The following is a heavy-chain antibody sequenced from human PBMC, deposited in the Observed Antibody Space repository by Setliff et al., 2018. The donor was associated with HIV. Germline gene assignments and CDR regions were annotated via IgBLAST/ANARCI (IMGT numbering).Heavy chain of an antibody. CDR3: ARDQTGVAAAAFGGGSAWSDEGFDI. Sequence: SVKVSCKASGGTFSSYAISWVRQAPGQGLEWMGGIIPMYNIPAYAQKFQGRVTFTADESTSTAYMELSSLSSEDTAVYYCARDQTGVAAAAFGGGSAWSDEGFDIWGQGTMVTVS. CDR2: IIPMYNIP. V-gene: IGHV1-69*13. CDR1: GGTFSSYA. D-gene: IGHD6-13*01. J-gene: IGHJ3*02.